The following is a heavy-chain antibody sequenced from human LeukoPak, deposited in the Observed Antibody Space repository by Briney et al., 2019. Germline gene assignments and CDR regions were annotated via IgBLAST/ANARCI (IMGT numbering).Heavy chain of an antibody. J-gene: IGHJ6*02. D-gene: IGHD2-21*01. CDR2: ISWNSGSI. CDR3: AKEGILYYYYYGMDV. CDR1: GFTFDDYA. Sequence: GGSLRLSCAASGFTFDDYAMHWVRQAPGKGLEWVSGISWNSGSIGYADSVKGRFTISRDNSKNTLYLQMNSLRAEDTAVYYCAKEGILYYYYYGMDVWGQGTTVTVSS. V-gene: IGHV3-9*01.